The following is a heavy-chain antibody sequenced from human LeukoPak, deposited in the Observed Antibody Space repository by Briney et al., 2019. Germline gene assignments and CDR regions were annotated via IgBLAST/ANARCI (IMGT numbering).Heavy chain of an antibody. CDR2: ISYDGSNK. Sequence: GRSLRLSCAASGFTFSSYAMHWVRQAPGKGLEWVAVISYDGSNKYYADSVKGRFTISRDNPKNTLYLQMNSLRAEDTAVYYCARGDYYDSSGYLDYWGQGTLVTVSS. V-gene: IGHV3-30*04. CDR3: ARGDYYDSSGYLDY. D-gene: IGHD3-22*01. CDR1: GFTFSSYA. J-gene: IGHJ4*02.